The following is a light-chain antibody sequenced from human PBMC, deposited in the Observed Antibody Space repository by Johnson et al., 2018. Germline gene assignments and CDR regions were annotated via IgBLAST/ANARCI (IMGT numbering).Light chain of an antibody. CDR1: SSNIGNNY. J-gene: IGLJ1*01. V-gene: IGLV1-51*02. Sequence: QSVLTQPPSVSAAPGQKVTISCSGSSSNIGNNYVSWYQQLPGTAPKLLIYENNKRPSGIPDRFSGSKSGTSATLGITGLQTGDDADYYCGTWDSSLSPGNVFGTGTKVTVL. CDR2: ENN. CDR3: GTWDSSLSPGNV.